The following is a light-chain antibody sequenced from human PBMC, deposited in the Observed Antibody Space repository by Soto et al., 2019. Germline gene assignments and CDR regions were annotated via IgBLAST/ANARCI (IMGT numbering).Light chain of an antibody. Sequence: TVLTQSPATLSLSPGARATLSCKASQSIGNSLGWFQQKPGQAPRLLIDDAFNRATGIPARFTGSGSGSDFTLAISSLEPEDFGVDYCRQRYNWTLTFGGGTKVEIK. CDR2: DAF. CDR3: RQRYNWTLT. V-gene: IGKV3-11*01. CDR1: QSIGNS. J-gene: IGKJ4*01.